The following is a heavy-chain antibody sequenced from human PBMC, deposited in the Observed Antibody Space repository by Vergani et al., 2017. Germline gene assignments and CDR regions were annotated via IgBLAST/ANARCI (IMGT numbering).Heavy chain of an antibody. CDR2: INHSGST. V-gene: IGHV4-34*01. Sequence: QVQLQQWGAGLLKPSETLSLTCAVYGGSFSGYYWSWIRQPPGKGLEWIGEINHSGSTNYNPSLKSRVTISVDTSKNQFSLKLSSVTAADTAVYYCARGTKADVLRFLEWSTRGAFDIWGQGTMVTVSS. J-gene: IGHJ3*02. CDR3: ARGTKADVLRFLEWSTRGAFDI. CDR1: GGSFSGYY. D-gene: IGHD3-3*01.